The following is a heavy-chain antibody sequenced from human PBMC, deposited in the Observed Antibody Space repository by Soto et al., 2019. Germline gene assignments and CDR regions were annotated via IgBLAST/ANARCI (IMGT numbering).Heavy chain of an antibody. CDR1: GGSISSYY. CDR2: IYYSGST. D-gene: IGHD6-13*01. V-gene: IGHV4-59*08. Sequence: QVQLQESGPGLVKPSETLSLTCTVSGGSISSYYWSWIRQPPGKGLEWIGYIYYSGSTNYNPSLKSRVTIAVDTSKNQYSLKMSSVHAADTDVYYCARRNLAIAAAALYYYYMDVWGNGTTVTVSS. CDR3: ARRNLAIAAAALYYYYMDV. J-gene: IGHJ6*03.